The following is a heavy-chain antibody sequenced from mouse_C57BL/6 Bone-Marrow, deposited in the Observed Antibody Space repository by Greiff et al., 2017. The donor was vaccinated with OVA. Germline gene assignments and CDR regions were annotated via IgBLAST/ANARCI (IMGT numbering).Heavy chain of an antibody. J-gene: IGHJ2*01. D-gene: IGHD2-5*01. CDR1: GYTFTSYW. Sequence: VQLQQPGAELVKPGASVQLSCKASGYTFTSYWMHWVKQRPGQGLEWIGMIHPNSGSTNYNEKFKSKATLTVDKSSSTAYMQLSRLTSEDSAVYYCARDSNYVNWGKGTTLTVSS. CDR2: IHPNSGST. V-gene: IGHV1-64*01. CDR3: ARDSNYVN.